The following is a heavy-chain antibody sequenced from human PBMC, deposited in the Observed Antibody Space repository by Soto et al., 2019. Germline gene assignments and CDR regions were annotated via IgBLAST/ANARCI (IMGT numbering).Heavy chain of an antibody. D-gene: IGHD6-19*01. CDR2: INAGNGNT. V-gene: IGHV1-3*01. CDR1: GYTFTSYA. J-gene: IGHJ4*02. CDR3: ARDPSWEAVSGADY. Sequence: QVQLVQSGAEVKKPGASVKVSCKASGYTFTSYAMHWVRQAPGQRLEWMGWINAGNGNTKYSQKFQGRVTITRDTSASTAYMELSSLRSEDTAVYFCARDPSWEAVSGADYWGQGTLVTVSS.